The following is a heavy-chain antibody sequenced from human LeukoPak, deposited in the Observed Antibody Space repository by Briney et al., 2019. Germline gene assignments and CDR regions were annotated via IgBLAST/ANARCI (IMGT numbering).Heavy chain of an antibody. D-gene: IGHD3-9*01. J-gene: IGHJ4*02. CDR2: ISYDGSNK. Sequence: GGSLRLSCAASGFTFSSYAMSWVRQAPGKGLEWVAVISYDGSNKYYADSVKGRFTISRDNSKNTLYLQMNSLRAEDTAVYYCARALGYYDILTGYYGIDYWGQGTLVTVSS. CDR1: GFTFSSYA. V-gene: IGHV3-30-3*01. CDR3: ARALGYYDILTGYYGIDY.